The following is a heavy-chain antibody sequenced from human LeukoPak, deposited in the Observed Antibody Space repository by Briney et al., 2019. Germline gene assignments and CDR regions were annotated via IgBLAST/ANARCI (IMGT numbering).Heavy chain of an antibody. D-gene: IGHD2-21*02. V-gene: IGHV1-46*01. J-gene: IGHJ3*02. Sequence: GASVTVSCTASGYTFTSYYMHWVRQAPGQGLEWMGIINPSGGSTSYAQKFQGRVTMTRDMSTSTVYMELSILRSEDTAVYYCASELAYCVGDCRGNAFDIWGQGTMVTVSS. CDR1: GYTFTSYY. CDR2: INPSGGST. CDR3: ASELAYCVGDCRGNAFDI.